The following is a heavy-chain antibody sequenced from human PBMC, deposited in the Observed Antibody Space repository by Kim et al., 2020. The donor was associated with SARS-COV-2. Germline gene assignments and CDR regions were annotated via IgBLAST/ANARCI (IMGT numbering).Heavy chain of an antibody. J-gene: IGHJ4*02. CDR3: DWDYSLGY. D-gene: IGHD1-7*01. V-gene: IGHV3-7*01. CDR1: GFTFSSYW. Sequence: GGSLRLSCAASGFTFSSYWMSWVRQAPGKGLEWVAKIKEDGSEKYYVDSVKGRFTISRDNAKNSLYLQMNSLRVEDTAVYARDWDYSLGYWGQGTLVTVSS. CDR2: IKEDGSEK.